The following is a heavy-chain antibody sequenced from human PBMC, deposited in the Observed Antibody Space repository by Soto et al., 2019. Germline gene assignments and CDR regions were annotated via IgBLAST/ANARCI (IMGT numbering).Heavy chain of an antibody. Sequence: SVKVSCKASGGTFSNYAVSWVRQAPGQGLEWMGVIILPFGTPNYAQTFQGRVTITADESMTTAYMELSGLRSEDTAVYYCARGPDYEGYFDYWGRGTLVTVSS. V-gene: IGHV1-69*13. D-gene: IGHD4-17*01. CDR1: GGTFSNYA. J-gene: IGHJ4*02. CDR2: IILPFGTP. CDR3: ARGPDYEGYFDY.